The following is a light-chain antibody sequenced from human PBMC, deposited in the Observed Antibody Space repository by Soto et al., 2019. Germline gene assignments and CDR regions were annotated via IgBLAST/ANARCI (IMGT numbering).Light chain of an antibody. Sequence: QSVLTQPASVSGSPGQSITISCTGTSSDVGGYNYVSWYQQHPGKAPKLIIYEVSNRPSGVSNRFSGYKSDNTASLTISGLQAEDEADYCSSYTSSNTYVFGTGTKLTVL. CDR1: SSDVGGYNY. CDR2: EVS. J-gene: IGLJ1*01. CDR3: SSYTSSNTYV. V-gene: IGLV2-14*01.